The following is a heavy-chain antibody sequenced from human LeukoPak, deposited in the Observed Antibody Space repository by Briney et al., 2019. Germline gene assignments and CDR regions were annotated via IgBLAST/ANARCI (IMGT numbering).Heavy chain of an antibody. Sequence: SETLSLTCTVSGGSISSGSYYWSWIRQPAGKGLEWIGRIYTSGSTNYNPSLKSRATISVDTSKNQFSLKLSSVTAADTAVYYCAAVTRELLFDYWGQGTLVTVSS. D-gene: IGHD1-26*01. J-gene: IGHJ4*02. CDR2: IYTSGST. CDR1: GGSISSGSYY. V-gene: IGHV4-61*02. CDR3: AAVTRELLFDY.